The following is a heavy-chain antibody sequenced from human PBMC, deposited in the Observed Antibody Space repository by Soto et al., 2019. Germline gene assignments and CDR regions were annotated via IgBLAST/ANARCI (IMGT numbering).Heavy chain of an antibody. CDR1: GGTFSSYT. J-gene: IGHJ4*02. Sequence: QVQLVQSGAEVKKPGSSVKVSCKASGGTFSSYTISWVRQAPGQGLEWMGRIIPILGIANYAQKFQGRVTITADKSTSTAYMELSSLRSEDTAVYYYAREEENSGYVKFDYWGQGTLVTVSS. CDR3: AREEENSGYVKFDY. D-gene: IGHD5-12*01. CDR2: IIPILGIA. V-gene: IGHV1-69*08.